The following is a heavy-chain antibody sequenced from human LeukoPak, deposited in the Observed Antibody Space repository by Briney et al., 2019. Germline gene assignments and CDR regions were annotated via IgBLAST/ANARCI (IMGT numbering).Heavy chain of an antibody. CDR2: IYTSGST. CDR1: GGSISSGSYY. Sequence: PSETLSLTCTVSGGSISSGSYYWSWIRQPAGKGLEWIGRIYTSGSTNYNPSLKSRVTISVDTSKNQFSLKLSSVTAADTAVYYCARHTRILAYCGGDCYSYWFDPWGQGTLVTVSS. V-gene: IGHV4-61*02. D-gene: IGHD2-21*01. CDR3: ARHTRILAYCGGDCYSYWFDP. J-gene: IGHJ5*02.